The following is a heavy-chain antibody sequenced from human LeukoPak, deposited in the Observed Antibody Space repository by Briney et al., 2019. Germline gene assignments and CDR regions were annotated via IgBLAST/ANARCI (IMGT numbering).Heavy chain of an antibody. V-gene: IGHV3-23*01. D-gene: IGHD3-22*01. Sequence: GGSLRLSCVVSGITLSNYGMSWVRQAPGKGLEWVAGISGSGGGTQYADSVKGRFTISRDNRKNTLYLQMNSLRAEDTAMYFCAKRGVVIRVILVGFHREAYYFDSWGQGALVTVSS. J-gene: IGHJ4*02. CDR2: ISGSGGGT. CDR3: AKRGVVIRVILVGFHREAYYFDS. CDR1: GITLSNYG.